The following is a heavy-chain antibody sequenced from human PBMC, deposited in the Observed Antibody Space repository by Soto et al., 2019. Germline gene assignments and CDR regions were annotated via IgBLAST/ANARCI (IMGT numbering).Heavy chain of an antibody. CDR3: ARDGVGHTTFFGYFDY. CDR1: GFTFSGLG. V-gene: IGHV3-33*01. CDR2: IRYDGSNI. D-gene: IGHD1-26*01. Sequence: QVQLVESGGAVVQPGRSLRLSCAASGFTFSGLGMHWVRQAPGKGLGWVAVIRYDGSNIYYADAVTGRFTISRDNSKDTLYLQMNSLRADDTAVYYCARDGVGHTTFFGYFDYWGQGTLVTVSS. J-gene: IGHJ4*02.